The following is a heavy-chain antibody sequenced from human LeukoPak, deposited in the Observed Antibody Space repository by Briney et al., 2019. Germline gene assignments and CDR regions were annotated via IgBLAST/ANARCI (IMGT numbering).Heavy chain of an antibody. V-gene: IGHV4-39*07. D-gene: IGHD3-10*01. CDR2: IYYGENT. Sequence: SETLSLTCTVSGDSISSGPYYWGWIRQPPGKGLEWIGNIYYGENTYYNPSLKSRVTISVDTSKNQFSLKLSSVTAADTAVYYCARMPRYGSGRWGSRDYWGQGTLVTVSS. J-gene: IGHJ4*02. CDR3: ARMPRYGSGRWGSRDY. CDR1: GDSISSGPYY.